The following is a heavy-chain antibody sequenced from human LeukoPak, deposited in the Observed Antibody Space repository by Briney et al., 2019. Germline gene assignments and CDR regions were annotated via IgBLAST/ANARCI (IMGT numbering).Heavy chain of an antibody. CDR1: GGSISSFY. J-gene: IGHJ4*02. Sequence: PSETLSFTCTVSGGSISSFYWSWIRQPPGKGPEWIGYIYYSGSTNYNPSLKSQVTISVDTSKNQFSLKLSSVTAADTAVYYCARGLATHYFDYWGQGTLVTVSS. CDR2: IYYSGST. V-gene: IGHV4-59*12. D-gene: IGHD5-12*01. CDR3: ARGLATHYFDY.